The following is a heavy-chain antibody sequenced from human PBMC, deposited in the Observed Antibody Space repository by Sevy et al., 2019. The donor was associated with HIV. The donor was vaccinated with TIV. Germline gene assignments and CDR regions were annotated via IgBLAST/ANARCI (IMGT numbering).Heavy chain of an antibody. D-gene: IGHD3-22*01. CDR1: GYSFTSYW. CDR3: ARHYPTYYYDSSEAAFDI. V-gene: IGHV5-51*01. Sequence: GESLKISCKGSGYSFTSYWIGWVRQMPGKGLEWMGIIYPGDSDTRYSPSFQGQVTISADKSISTAYLQWSSLKASDTAMYYCARHYPTYYYDSSEAAFDIWGQGTMVTVSS. CDR2: IYPGDSDT. J-gene: IGHJ3*02.